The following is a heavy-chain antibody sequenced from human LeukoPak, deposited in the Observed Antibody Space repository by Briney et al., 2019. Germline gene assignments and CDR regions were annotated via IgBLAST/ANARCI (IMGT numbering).Heavy chain of an antibody. D-gene: IGHD1-26*01. V-gene: IGHV4-39*01. J-gene: IGHJ5*02. CDR1: GGSISSSSYY. CDR2: MYYSGTT. CDR3: ARHRYRSGSDWIDP. Sequence: SETLSLTCTVSGGSISSSSYYWGWIRQPPGKGLEWIGSMYYSGTTYYNPSLKSRVTISVDTSKNQFSLKLSSVTAEDTAVYYCARHRYRSGSDWIDPWGQGTLVTVSS.